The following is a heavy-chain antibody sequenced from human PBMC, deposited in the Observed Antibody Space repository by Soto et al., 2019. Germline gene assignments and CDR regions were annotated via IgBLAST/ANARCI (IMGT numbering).Heavy chain of an antibody. V-gene: IGHV4-39*01. J-gene: IGHJ4*02. Sequence: QLQLQESGPGLVKPSETLSLTCTVSGDSVSSTNYYWGWIRQAPGKGLEWIGSIYFSGSTYYNPYIKTRPTMSVDTSRNQFSLRMSSVNAADTAVYYCARHGVQVRGDCSGGSCPLHWGQGTLVTVSS. D-gene: IGHD2-15*01. CDR1: GDSVSSTNYY. CDR3: ARHGVQVRGDCSGGSCPLH. CDR2: IYFSGST.